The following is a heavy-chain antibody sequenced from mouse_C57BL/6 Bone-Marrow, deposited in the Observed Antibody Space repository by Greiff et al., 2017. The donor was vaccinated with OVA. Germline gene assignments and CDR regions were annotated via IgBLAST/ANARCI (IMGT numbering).Heavy chain of an antibody. D-gene: IGHD3-2*02. Sequence: VQLKESGAELVRPGASVKLSCTASGFNIKDDYMHWVKQRPEQGLEWIGWIDPENGDTEYASKFQGKATITADTSSNTAYLQLSSLTSEDTAVYYCTDSSGYGFAYWGQGTLVTVSA. J-gene: IGHJ3*01. CDR1: GFNIKDDY. V-gene: IGHV14-4*01. CDR2: IDPENGDT. CDR3: TDSSGYGFAY.